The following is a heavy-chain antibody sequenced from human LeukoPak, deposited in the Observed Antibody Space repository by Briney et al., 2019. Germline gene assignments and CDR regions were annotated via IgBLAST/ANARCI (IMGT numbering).Heavy chain of an antibody. CDR3: ARDLGWGSPVAY. CDR2: IYGRGSTTYNPSP. CDR1: GGSISSYF. V-gene: IGHV4-4*07. D-gene: IGHD3-16*01. J-gene: IGHJ4*02. Sequence: PSETLSLTCIVSGGSISSYFWNWIRQPAGKGLEWIGQIYGRGSTTYNPSPNYNPSLKSRVTMSMDTSNNKFSLSLTSVTAADTAVYYCARDLGWGSPVAYWGQGILVTVSS.